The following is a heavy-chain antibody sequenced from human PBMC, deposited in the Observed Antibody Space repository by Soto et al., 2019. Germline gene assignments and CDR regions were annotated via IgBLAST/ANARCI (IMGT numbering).Heavy chain of an antibody. V-gene: IGHV3-30-3*01. J-gene: IGHJ4*02. D-gene: IGHD3-3*01. CDR1: GFTFSSYA. CDR3: AIQRDYDFCSGYFDY. CDR2: ISYDGSNK. Sequence: QVQLVESGGGVVQPGRSLRLSCAASGFTFSSYAMHWVRQAPGKGLEWVAVISYDGSNKYYADSVKGRFTISRDNSKNTLYLQMNSLRAEDTAVYYCAIQRDYDFCSGYFDYWGQGTLVTVSS.